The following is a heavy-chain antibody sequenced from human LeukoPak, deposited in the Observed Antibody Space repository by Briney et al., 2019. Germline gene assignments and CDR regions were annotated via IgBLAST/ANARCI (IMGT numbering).Heavy chain of an antibody. D-gene: IGHD2-15*01. V-gene: IGHV3-74*01. CDR1: GFTFSSYW. CDR3: ARGGRTGDY. Sequence: GGSLRLSCVASGFTFSSYWMHWVRQAPGEGLVWVSRINSDGSTTTYADSVKGRFTISRDNAKNSLYLQMNSLRAEDTAVYYCARGGRTGDYWGQGTLVTVSS. J-gene: IGHJ4*02. CDR2: INSDGSTT.